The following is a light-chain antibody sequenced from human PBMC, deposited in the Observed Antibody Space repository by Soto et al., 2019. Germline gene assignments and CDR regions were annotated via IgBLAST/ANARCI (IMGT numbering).Light chain of an antibody. CDR2: EVV. CDR3: KSYDGRNTYV. V-gene: IGLV2-8*01. J-gene: IGLJ1*01. CDR1: KNDIGVYDF. Sequence: QSALTQPPSASGSPGQSVTISCTGTKNDIGVYDFVSWYQHHPGKAPRLIIYEVVQRPSGVPDRFSGSKSGNTASLTVSGLQHADEAAYFCKSYDGRNTYVFGSGTKVTV.